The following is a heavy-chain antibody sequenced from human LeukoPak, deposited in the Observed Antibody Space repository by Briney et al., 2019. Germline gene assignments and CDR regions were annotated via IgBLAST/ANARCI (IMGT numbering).Heavy chain of an antibody. CDR3: ATVAVIRGVTYFEY. CDR1: GGSISSYY. Sequence: SETLSLTCTVSGGSISSYYRSWIRQPPGKGLEWIAYLFYSGSTDYNPSLESRVTISVDTSKNQFSLKLRSVTAADTAVYYCATVAVIRGVTYFEYWGRGTLVTVSS. V-gene: IGHV4-59*01. CDR2: LFYSGST. D-gene: IGHD3-10*01. J-gene: IGHJ4*02.